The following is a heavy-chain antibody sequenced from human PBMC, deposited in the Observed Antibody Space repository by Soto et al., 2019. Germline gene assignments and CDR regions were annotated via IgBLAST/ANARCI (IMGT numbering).Heavy chain of an antibody. D-gene: IGHD3-10*01. CDR3: ARDPLHHGSTVDY. J-gene: IGHJ4*02. CDR2: ITSSGGTI. CDR1: GFTFSDYY. V-gene: IGHV3-11*01. Sequence: PGGSLGLSCAASGFTFSDYYMSWIRQPPGKGLEWISYITSSGGTIYYADSVKGRFTISRDNAKNSLYLQMNGLRAEDTAVYYCARDPLHHGSTVDYWGQGTLVTVSS.